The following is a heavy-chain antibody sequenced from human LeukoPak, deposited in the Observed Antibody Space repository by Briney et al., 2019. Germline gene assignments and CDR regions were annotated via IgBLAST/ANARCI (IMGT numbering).Heavy chain of an antibody. CDR2: IYHSGST. CDR1: GGSISSSNW. CDR3: ARDKYSGGNFCAFDI. Sequence: SETLSLTCAVSGGSISSSNWWSWVRQPPGKGLEWMGEIYHSGSTNYNPSLKSRVTISVDKSKNQFSLKLSSVTAADTAVYYCARDKYSGGNFCAFDIWGQGTMVTVSS. J-gene: IGHJ3*02. V-gene: IGHV4-4*02. D-gene: IGHD2-21*02.